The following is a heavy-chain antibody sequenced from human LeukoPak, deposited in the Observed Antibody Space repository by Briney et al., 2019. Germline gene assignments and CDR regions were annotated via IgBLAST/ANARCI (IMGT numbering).Heavy chain of an antibody. J-gene: IGHJ4*02. CDR2: ISSSSSSM. CDR1: GFTFSTYS. CDR3: ARELVTSSY. D-gene: IGHD4-23*01. V-gene: IGHV3-21*01. Sequence: GGSLRLSCAASGFTFSTYSMNWVRQAPGKGLEWVSSISSSSSSMYYADSVKGRFTISRDNAKDPLYLQMNSLRAEDTAVYYCARELVTSSYWGQGTLVTVSS.